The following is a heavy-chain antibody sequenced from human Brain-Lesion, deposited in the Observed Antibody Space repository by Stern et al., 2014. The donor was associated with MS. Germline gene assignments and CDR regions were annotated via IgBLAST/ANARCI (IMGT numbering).Heavy chain of an antibody. J-gene: IGHJ4*02. CDR1: GGSLRTFS. V-gene: IGHV4-59*01. Sequence: QVQLQESGPGLVKPSETLSLTCTVSGGSLRTFSWSWIRQPPGRGLEWIGCVYYNGSITYNPSLKSRVPMSVDTSKSQLSLRLHSVTAADTAVYYCARHSVGVKEFDSWGQGTLVTVSS. CDR2: VYYNGSI. D-gene: IGHD5/OR15-5a*01. CDR3: ARHSVGVKEFDS.